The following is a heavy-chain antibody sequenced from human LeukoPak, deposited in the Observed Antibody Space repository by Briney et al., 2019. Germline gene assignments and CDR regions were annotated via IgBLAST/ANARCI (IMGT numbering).Heavy chain of an antibody. D-gene: IGHD3-3*01. J-gene: IGHJ4*02. V-gene: IGHV4-39*01. CDR2: IYYSGST. CDR3: ARRGQRSHYDPWVDY. CDR1: GGSINSSTYY. Sequence: PSETLSLTCTVSGGSINSSTYYWGWIRQPPGKGLEWIGSIYYSGSTYYNPSLKSRVTISVDTSKNQFSLKLSSVTAADTAVYYCARRGQRSHYDPWVDYWGQGTLVTVSS.